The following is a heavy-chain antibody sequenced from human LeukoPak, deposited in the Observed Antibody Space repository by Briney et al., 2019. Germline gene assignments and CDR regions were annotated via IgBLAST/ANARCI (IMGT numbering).Heavy chain of an antibody. J-gene: IGHJ4*02. CDR1: GGSLSGYY. D-gene: IGHD5-24*01. V-gene: IGHV4-59*08. CDR3: ARSFRDGYNSPLYYFDY. CDR2: IYYSGST. Sequence: SETLSLTCAVYGGSLSGYYWSWIRQPPGKGLEWIGYIYYSGSTNYNPSLKSRVTISVDTSKNQFSLKLSSVTAADTAVYYCARSFRDGYNSPLYYFDYWGQGTLVTVSS.